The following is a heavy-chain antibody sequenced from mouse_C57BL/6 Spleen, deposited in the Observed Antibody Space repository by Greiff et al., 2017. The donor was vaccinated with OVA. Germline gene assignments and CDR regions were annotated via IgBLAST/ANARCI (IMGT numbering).Heavy chain of an antibody. CDR3: TREGGYFDV. CDR2: ISSGGDYI. Sequence: EVKLQESGEGLVKPGGSLKLSCAASGFTFSSYAMSWVRQTPEKRLAWVAYISSGGDYIYYADTVKGRFTISRDNARNTLYLQMSSLKSEDTAMYYCTREGGYFDVWGTGTTVTVSS. J-gene: IGHJ1*03. CDR1: GFTFSSYA. V-gene: IGHV5-9-1*02.